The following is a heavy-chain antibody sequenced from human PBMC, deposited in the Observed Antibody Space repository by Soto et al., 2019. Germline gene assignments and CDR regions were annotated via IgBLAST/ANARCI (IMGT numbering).Heavy chain of an antibody. CDR1: GGSISSGDYY. Sequence: QVQLQESGPGLVKPSQTLSLTCTVSGGSISSGDYYWSWIRQPPGKGLEWIGYIYYSGSTYYNPSLKSRVTISVDTSKNQFSLKLSSVTAADTAVYYCARAPPLRYFDWLPWFDPWGQGTLVTVSS. CDR2: IYYSGST. D-gene: IGHD3-9*01. V-gene: IGHV4-30-4*01. CDR3: ARAPPLRYFDWLPWFDP. J-gene: IGHJ5*02.